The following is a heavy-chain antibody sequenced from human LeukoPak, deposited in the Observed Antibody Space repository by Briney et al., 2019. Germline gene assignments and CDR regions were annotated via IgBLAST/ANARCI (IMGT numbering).Heavy chain of an antibody. CDR1: GFSFSSFA. J-gene: IGHJ1*01. CDR3: ARAPSEVGGYYPEYFRH. Sequence: PGGSLRLSCAASGFSFSSFAMHWVRQAPGKGLECVAFIRYDGSEKYHADSVKGRLTISRDNAKNTVSLQMDSLRAEDTGVYYCARAPSEVGGYYPEYFRHWGQGTLVTVSS. CDR2: IRYDGSEK. V-gene: IGHV3-30*02. D-gene: IGHD3-22*01.